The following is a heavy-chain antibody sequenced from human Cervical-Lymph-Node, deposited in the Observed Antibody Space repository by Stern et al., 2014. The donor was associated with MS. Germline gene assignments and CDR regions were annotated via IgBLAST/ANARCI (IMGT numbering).Heavy chain of an antibody. V-gene: IGHV3-30-3*01. CDR1: GFTFSTYA. J-gene: IGHJ4*02. D-gene: IGHD6-19*01. CDR3: ARGGRGSGLEY. Sequence: VQLVQSGGGVVQPGRSLSLSCVVSGFTFSTYAMHWVRQAPGKGLEWVAFVSYDGTKSNTTDSVKARFNIYRDNSKNTLYLHMNSLRDEDPAVYFCARGGRGSGLEYWGQGALVTVSS. CDR2: VSYDGTKS.